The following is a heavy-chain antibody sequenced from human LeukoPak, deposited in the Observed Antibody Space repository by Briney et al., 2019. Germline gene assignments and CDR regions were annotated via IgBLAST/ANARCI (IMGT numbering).Heavy chain of an antibody. CDR1: GGSMNSYY. D-gene: IGHD3-9*01. V-gene: IGHV4-59*08. Sequence: SETLSLTCSVSGGSMNSYYWSWIRQSPGKGLEWIGYIYYSGSTNYNPSLKSRVTISVDTSKNQFSLKLRSVTAADTAVYYCARHVWLQPFDYWGQGTLVTVSS. CDR2: IYYSGST. J-gene: IGHJ4*02. CDR3: ARHVWLQPFDY.